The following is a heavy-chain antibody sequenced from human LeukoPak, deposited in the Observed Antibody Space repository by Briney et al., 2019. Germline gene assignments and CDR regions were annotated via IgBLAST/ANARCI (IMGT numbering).Heavy chain of an antibody. V-gene: IGHV4-59*11. J-gene: IGHJ4*02. D-gene: IGHD1-14*01. Sequence: PSETLSLTCTVSGGSISSHYWSWIRQPPGKGLEWIGYIYYSGSTNCNPSLKSRVTISVDTSKNQFSLKLSSVTAADTAVYYCARNNQAAEDYFDYWGQGTLVTVSS. CDR2: IYYSGST. CDR3: ARNNQAAEDYFDY. CDR1: GGSISSHY.